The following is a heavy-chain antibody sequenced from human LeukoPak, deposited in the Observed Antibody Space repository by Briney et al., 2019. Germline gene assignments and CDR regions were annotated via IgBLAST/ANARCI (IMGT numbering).Heavy chain of an antibody. CDR1: GFTFSSYG. J-gene: IGHJ3*02. CDR3: ARDFCPLCWSGYYRDDAFDI. Sequence: PGGSLRLSCAASGFTFSSYGMHWVRQAPGKGLEWVAVISYDGSNKYYADSVKGRFTISRDNSKNTLYLQMNSLRAEDTAVYYCARDFCPLCWSGYYRDDAFDIWGQGTMVTVSS. D-gene: IGHD3-3*01. V-gene: IGHV3-30*03. CDR2: ISYDGSNK.